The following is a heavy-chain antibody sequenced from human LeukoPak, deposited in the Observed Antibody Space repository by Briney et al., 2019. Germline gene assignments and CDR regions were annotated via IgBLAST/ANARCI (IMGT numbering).Heavy chain of an antibody. Sequence: PSETPSLTCAVHVGSFTVYYWSSLRHPPGKRLEWIGEINHSGSTIYIPSLQSRVTISVDSSKNQFSLKLSSVTAADTAVYYCARGARPNYYGSGSYRPFGYWGQGTLVTVSS. J-gene: IGHJ4*02. CDR2: INHSGST. CDR1: VGSFTVYY. D-gene: IGHD3-10*01. V-gene: IGHV4-34*01. CDR3: ARGARPNYYGSGSYRPFGY.